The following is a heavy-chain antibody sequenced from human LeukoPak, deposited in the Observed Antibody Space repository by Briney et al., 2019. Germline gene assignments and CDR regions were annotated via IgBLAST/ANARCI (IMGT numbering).Heavy chain of an antibody. CDR3: AKDWDYYGSGRYYNPLY. D-gene: IGHD3-10*01. V-gene: IGHV3-30*18. Sequence: PGGSLRLSCAASGFTFSFYGMHWVRQAPGKGLEWVALISYDGSNKYYADSVKGRFTISRDNSKNTLYLQMYSLRAEDTAVYYCAKDWDYYGSGRYYNPLYWGQGTLVTVSS. CDR2: ISYDGSNK. CDR1: GFTFSFYG. J-gene: IGHJ4*02.